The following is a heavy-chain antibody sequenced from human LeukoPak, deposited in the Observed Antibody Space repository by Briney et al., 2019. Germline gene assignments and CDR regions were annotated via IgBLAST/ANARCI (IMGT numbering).Heavy chain of an antibody. J-gene: IGHJ4*02. D-gene: IGHD5-18*01. CDR2: IRSKDYRGAI. Sequence: GGSLRLSCAASGFTVSSNYMSWVRQAPGKGLEWVSFIRSKDYRGAIEYAASVKGRFTISRDDSKSIAYLQMNSLKAEDTAVYYCTRDLDTALVEYYDYWGPGTMVIVSS. CDR3: TRDLDTALVEYYDY. V-gene: IGHV3-71*01. CDR1: GFTVSSNY.